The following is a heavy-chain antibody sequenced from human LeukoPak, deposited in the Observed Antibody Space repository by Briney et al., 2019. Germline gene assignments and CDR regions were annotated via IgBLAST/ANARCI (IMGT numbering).Heavy chain of an antibody. V-gene: IGHV1-18*01. Sequence: ASVKVSCKASGYTLISYGIRWLRQAPGQGLEWMGCITAYNSNTNYAQKLQGRVTMTTDTSTSTAYMELRSLRSDDTAVYYCARDNYDFWSGRAPGAFDIWGQGTMVTVSS. CDR2: ITAYNSNT. J-gene: IGHJ3*02. CDR1: GYTLISYG. D-gene: IGHD3-3*01. CDR3: ARDNYDFWSGRAPGAFDI.